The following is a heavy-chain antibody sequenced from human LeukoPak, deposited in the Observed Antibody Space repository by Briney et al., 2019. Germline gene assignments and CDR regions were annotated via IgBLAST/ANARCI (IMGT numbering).Heavy chain of an antibody. J-gene: IGHJ3*02. CDR3: AKDTGRRIFGVAYDAFDI. V-gene: IGHV3-30*02. Sequence: GGSLRLSCTASGFTFSSYWMNWVRQAPGKGLEWVAVTRYDGSNNYYADSVKGRFTISRDNSKNTLYLQMNSLRPEDTAVYYCAKDTGRRIFGVAYDAFDIWGQGTMVTVSS. D-gene: IGHD3-3*01. CDR1: GFTFSSYW. CDR2: TRYDGSNN.